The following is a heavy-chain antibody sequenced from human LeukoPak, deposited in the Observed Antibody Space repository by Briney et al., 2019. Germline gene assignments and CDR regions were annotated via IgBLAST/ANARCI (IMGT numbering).Heavy chain of an antibody. D-gene: IGHD3-22*01. CDR1: GYSISSGYY. V-gene: IGHV4-38-2*02. CDR2: IYHSGST. CDR3: ARSRITMIVGTYYLDY. J-gene: IGHJ4*02. Sequence: SETLSLTCTVSGYSISSGYYWGWIRQPPGKGLEWIGSIYHSGSTYYNPSLKSRVTISVDTSKNQFSLKLSSVTAADTAVYCCARSRITMIVGTYYLDYWGQGTLVTVSS.